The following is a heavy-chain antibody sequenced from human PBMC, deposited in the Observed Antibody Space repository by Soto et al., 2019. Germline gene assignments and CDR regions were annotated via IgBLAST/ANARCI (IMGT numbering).Heavy chain of an antibody. CDR2: IYTSGST. CDR3: ARAGYYDSSGYPDPFDY. CDR1: GGSISSYY. D-gene: IGHD3-22*01. Sequence: SETLSLTCTVSGGSISSYYWSWIRQPAGKGLEWIGRIYTSGSTNYNPSLKSRVTMSVDTSKNQISLRLSSVTAADTAVYYCARAGYYDSSGYPDPFDYWGQGTLVTVSS. V-gene: IGHV4-4*07. J-gene: IGHJ4*02.